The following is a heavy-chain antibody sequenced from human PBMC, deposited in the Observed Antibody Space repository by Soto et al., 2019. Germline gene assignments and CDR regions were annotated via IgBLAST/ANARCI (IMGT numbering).Heavy chain of an antibody. V-gene: IGHV3-30-3*01. J-gene: IGHJ4*02. CDR2: ISYDGSNK. CDR1: GFTFSSYA. Sequence: QVQLVESGGGVVQPGRSLRLSCAASGFTFSSYAMHWVRQAPVKGLEWVAVISYDGSNKYYADSVKGRFTISRDNSKNTLYLQMNSLRAEDTAVYYCARDVKFWAVDYWGQGTLVTVSS. CDR3: ARDVKFWAVDY. D-gene: IGHD3-16*01.